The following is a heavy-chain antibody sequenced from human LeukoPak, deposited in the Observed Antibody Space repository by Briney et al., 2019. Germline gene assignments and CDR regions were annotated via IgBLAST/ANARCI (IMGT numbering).Heavy chain of an antibody. V-gene: IGHV3-30*04. CDR2: ISYDGSNK. CDR3: ARRREDYVWGSYRPGDNYYYYYMDV. J-gene: IGHJ6*03. CDR1: GFTFSSYA. D-gene: IGHD3-16*02. Sequence: GGSLRLSCAASGFTFSSYAMHWVRQAPGKGLEWVAVISYDGSNKYYADSVKGRFTISRDNSKNTLYLQMNSLRAEDTAVYYCARRREDYVWGSYRPGDNYYYYYMDVWGKGTTVTVSS.